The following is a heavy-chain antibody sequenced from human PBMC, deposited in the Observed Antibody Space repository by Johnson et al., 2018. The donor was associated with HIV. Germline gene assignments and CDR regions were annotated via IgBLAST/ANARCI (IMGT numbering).Heavy chain of an antibody. CDR2: IYSGGNT. Sequence: VQLVESGRGLVQPGGSLRLSCAASGFTVSSNYMSWVRQAPGKGLEWVSVIYSGGNTYYADSVKGRFTISRDNSENTLYLQMNSLRAEDTAVYYCARAYYDSSGYYPHAFHVWGQGTMVTVSS. D-gene: IGHD3-22*01. CDR1: GFTVSSNY. J-gene: IGHJ3*01. V-gene: IGHV3-66*01. CDR3: ARAYYDSSGYYPHAFHV.